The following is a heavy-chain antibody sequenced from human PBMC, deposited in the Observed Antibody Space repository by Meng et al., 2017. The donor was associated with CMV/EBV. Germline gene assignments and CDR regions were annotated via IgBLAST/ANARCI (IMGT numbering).Heavy chain of an antibody. Sequence: ASVKVSCKASGYTFNSYGISWVRQAPGQGLEWMGWISAYNGNTNYAQQLQGRVTMTTDTSTSTAYMELRSLRSDDTAVYYCAREYCSSTSCYFYYGMDVWGQGTTVTVSS. D-gene: IGHD2-2*01. J-gene: IGHJ6*02. CDR3: AREYCSSTSCYFYYGMDV. CDR2: ISAYNGNT. CDR1: GYTFNSYG. V-gene: IGHV1-18*01.